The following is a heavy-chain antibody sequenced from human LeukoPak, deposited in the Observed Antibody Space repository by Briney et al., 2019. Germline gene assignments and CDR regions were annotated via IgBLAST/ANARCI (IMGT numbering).Heavy chain of an antibody. J-gene: IGHJ4*02. Sequence: GGSLRLSCAVSGFSFSSYWVHWVRQAPGKGLVWVSRFNGDGSTTTYADSVKGRFTISRDNAKNTLYLQMNSLRAEDTAVYYCARAQGSYGFYFDYWGQGTLVTVSS. CDR3: ARAQGSYGFYFDY. V-gene: IGHV3-74*01. CDR1: GFSFSSYW. CDR2: FNGDGSTT. D-gene: IGHD5-18*01.